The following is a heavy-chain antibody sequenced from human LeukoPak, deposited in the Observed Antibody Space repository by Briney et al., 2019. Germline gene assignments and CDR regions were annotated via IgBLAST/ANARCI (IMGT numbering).Heavy chain of an antibody. D-gene: IGHD2-2*01. CDR1: GYTFTSYG. Sequence: ASVKVSCKASGYTFTSYGISWVRRAPGQGLEWMGWISAYNGNTNYAQKLQGRVTMTTDTSTSTAYMELRSLRSDDTAVYYCARLWRDIVVVPAAIAQFDYWGQGTLVTVSS. CDR2: ISAYNGNT. J-gene: IGHJ4*02. V-gene: IGHV1-18*01. CDR3: ARLWRDIVVVPAAIAQFDY.